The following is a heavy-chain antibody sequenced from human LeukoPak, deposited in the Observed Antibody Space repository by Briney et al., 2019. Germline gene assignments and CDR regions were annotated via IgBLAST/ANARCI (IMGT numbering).Heavy chain of an antibody. V-gene: IGHV1-69*05. CDR1: GGTFSSYA. D-gene: IGHD3-3*01. CDR3: SAAARAFGVVKVDY. Sequence: SVNVSCKASGGTFSSYAISWVRQAPGQGLEWMGGIIPIFGTANYAQKFQGRVTITTDESTSTAYMELSSLRSEDTAVYYCSAAARAFGVVKVDYWGQGTLVTVSS. J-gene: IGHJ4*02. CDR2: IIPIFGTA.